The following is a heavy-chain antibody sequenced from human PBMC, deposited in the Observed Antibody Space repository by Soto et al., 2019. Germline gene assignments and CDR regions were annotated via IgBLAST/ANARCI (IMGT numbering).Heavy chain of an antibody. Sequence: QVHLVQSGAEVKKPGASVKVSCKGSGYAFTTYGITWVRQAPGQGLEWMGWISAHNGNTNYAQKLQGRVTVTIDTSTSTAYMEVRSVRSDDTAVYYCARGRYGDYWGQGALVTVSS. CDR3: ARGRYGDY. CDR2: ISAHNGNT. D-gene: IGHD1-1*01. V-gene: IGHV1-18*01. J-gene: IGHJ4*02. CDR1: GYAFTTYG.